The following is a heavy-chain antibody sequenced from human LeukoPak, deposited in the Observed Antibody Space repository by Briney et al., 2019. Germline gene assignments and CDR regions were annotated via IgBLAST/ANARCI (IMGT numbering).Heavy chain of an antibody. J-gene: IGHJ4*02. Sequence: PSETLSLTCTVSGGSISTYYWSWIRRPPGKGLEWIAYTHASGPTNYNPSLKSRITISVDTSKNQFSLKLSSVTAADTAGYYCARHDAGIAARPFDNWGQGTLVTVSS. CDR1: GGSISTYY. CDR2: THASGPT. CDR3: ARHDAGIAARPFDN. V-gene: IGHV4-4*09. D-gene: IGHD6-6*01.